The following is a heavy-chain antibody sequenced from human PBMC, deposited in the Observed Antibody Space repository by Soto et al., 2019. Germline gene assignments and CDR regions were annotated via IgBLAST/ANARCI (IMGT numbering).Heavy chain of an antibody. J-gene: IGHJ4*02. V-gene: IGHV4-31*03. D-gene: IGHD4-17*01. CDR2: IYYSGST. CDR1: GGSISTGGYY. CDR3: ARGLSVTLFDN. Sequence: QVQLQESGPGLVKPSQTLSLTCTVSGGSISTGGYYWTWIRQHPGKGLEWIGYIYYSGSTYYNPSLKSRVTISVDPSKNQFSLKLSSVTAADTAVYYFARGLSVTLFDNWCQGTLVTVSS.